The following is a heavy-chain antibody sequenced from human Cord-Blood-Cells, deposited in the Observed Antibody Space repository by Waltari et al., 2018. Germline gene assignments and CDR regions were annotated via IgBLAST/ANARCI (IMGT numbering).Heavy chain of an antibody. CDR1: GFTLSSYA. CDR3: ARGGDYDEYFQH. CDR2: ISYDGSNK. D-gene: IGHD3-22*01. J-gene: IGHJ1*01. Sequence: QVQLVESGGGVVQPGRSLRLSCAASGFTLSSYAMHRVRQAHGKGLEWVAVISYDGSNKYYADSVKGRFTISRDNSKNTLYLQMNSLRAEDTAVYYCARGGDYDEYFQHWGQGTLVTVSS. V-gene: IGHV3-30-3*01.